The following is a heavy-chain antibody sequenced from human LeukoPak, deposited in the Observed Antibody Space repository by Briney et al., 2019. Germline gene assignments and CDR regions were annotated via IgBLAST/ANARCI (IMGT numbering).Heavy chain of an antibody. CDR3: ARDYYDSSGYFASASGLRQEDY. V-gene: IGHV3-11*01. CDR2: ISSSGSTI. J-gene: IGHJ4*02. Sequence: PGGSLRLSCAASGFTFSDYYMSWIRQAPGKGLEWVSYISSSGSTIYYADSVKGRFTISRDNAKNSLYLQMNSLRAEDTAVYYCARDYYDSSGYFASASGLRQEDYWGQGTLVTVSS. D-gene: IGHD3-22*01. CDR1: GFTFSDYY.